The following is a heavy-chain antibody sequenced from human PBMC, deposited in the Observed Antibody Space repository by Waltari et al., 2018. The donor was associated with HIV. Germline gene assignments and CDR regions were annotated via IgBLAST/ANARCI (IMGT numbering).Heavy chain of an antibody. V-gene: IGHV1-2*02. D-gene: IGHD3-22*01. J-gene: IGHJ5*02. CDR1: GYTFTGYY. Sequence: QVQLVQSGAEVKKPGASVKVSCKASGYTFTGYYMHWVRQAPGQGLEWMGWINPYSGGTNYAQKFQVRVTMTRDTSISTAYMELSRLRSDDTAVYYCARDTPDAYYYDTSGYWSWGQGTLVTVSS. CDR3: ARDTPDAYYYDTSGYWS. CDR2: INPYSGGT.